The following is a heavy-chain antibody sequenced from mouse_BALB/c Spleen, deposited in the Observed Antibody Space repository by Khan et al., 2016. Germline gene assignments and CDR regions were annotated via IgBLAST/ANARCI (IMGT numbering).Heavy chain of an antibody. V-gene: IGHV9-3-1*01. CDR3: ARHWDGYYDYYAMDY. D-gene: IGHD2-3*01. J-gene: IGHJ4*01. CDR2: INTYTGEP. Sequence: QIQLVQSGPELKKPGETVKISCKASGYTFTNYGMNWVKQAPGKGLKWMGWINTYTGEPTYADDFKGRFAFSLETSASTAYLQINNLKNEDTATYFGARHWDGYYDYYAMDYWGQGTSVTVSS. CDR1: GYTFTNYG.